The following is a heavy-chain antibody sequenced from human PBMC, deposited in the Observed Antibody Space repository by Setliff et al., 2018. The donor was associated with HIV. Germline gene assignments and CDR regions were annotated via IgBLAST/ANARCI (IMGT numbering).Heavy chain of an antibody. CDR3: ARVYDAFDI. CDR1: GFNLNVYA. Sequence: GGSLRLSCEPSGFNLNVYATHWVRQAPGKGLEWVSGISWKSDNTGFADSVKGRFTISRDNAKNSLYLQMNSLRAEDTAVYYCARVYDAFDIWGQGTMVTVSS. J-gene: IGHJ3*02. CDR2: ISWKSDNT. V-gene: IGHV3-9*01.